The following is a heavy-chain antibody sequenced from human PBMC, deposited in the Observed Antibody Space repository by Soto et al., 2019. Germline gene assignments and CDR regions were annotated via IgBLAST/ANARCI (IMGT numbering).Heavy chain of an antibody. CDR2: ISYDGSNK. J-gene: IGHJ6*02. CDR3: AKAPGGASYFLNSGMDV. Sequence: GGSLRLSCAASGFTFSSNGIHWVRQAPGKGLEWVAVISYDGSNKYYADSVKGRFTISRDNSKNTLFLQMNSLRVEDTAVYYCAKAPGGASYFLNSGMDVWGQGTTVTVSS. V-gene: IGHV3-30*18. D-gene: IGHD3-10*01. CDR1: GFTFSSNG.